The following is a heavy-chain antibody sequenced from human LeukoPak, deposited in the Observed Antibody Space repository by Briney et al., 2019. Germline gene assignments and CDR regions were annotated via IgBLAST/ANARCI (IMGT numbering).Heavy chain of an antibody. CDR1: GFTFSSYG. CDR3: AREGPAAQTDAFDI. D-gene: IGHD2-2*01. V-gene: IGHV3-30*03. Sequence: GRSLRLSCAASGFTFSSYGMHWVRQAPGKGLEWVAVISYDGSNKYYADSVKGRFTISRDNSKNTLYLQMNSLRAEDTAVYYCAREGPAAQTDAFDIWGQGTMVTVSS. J-gene: IGHJ3*02. CDR2: ISYDGSNK.